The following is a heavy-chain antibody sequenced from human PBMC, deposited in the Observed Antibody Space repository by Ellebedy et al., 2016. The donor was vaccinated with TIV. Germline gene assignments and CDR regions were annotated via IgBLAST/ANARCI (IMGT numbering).Heavy chain of an antibody. D-gene: IGHD2-2*01. CDR1: GGSVSSGSYY. Sequence: SETLSLXCTVSGGSVSSGSYYWSWIRQPPGKGLEWIGEINHSGSTNYNPSLKSRVTISVDTSKNQFSLKLSSVTAADTAVYYCAASRYCSSTSCSLNYWGQGTLVTVSS. J-gene: IGHJ4*02. V-gene: IGHV4-39*07. CDR3: AASRYCSSTSCSLNY. CDR2: INHSGST.